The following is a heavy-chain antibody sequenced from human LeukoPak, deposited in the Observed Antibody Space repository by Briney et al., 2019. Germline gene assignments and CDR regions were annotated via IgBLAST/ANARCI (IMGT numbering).Heavy chain of an antibody. D-gene: IGHD5-12*01. CDR3: ARDSGYEFRGYYYYYRMDV. Sequence: TGGSLRLSCGASGFILRSYWMSGVRQAPGKGVEGVANIKQYGSEKFCVDSVKGRFTIPRDNAKNSVYVQMNSLRAEDTAVYYCARDSGYEFRGYYYYYRMDVWGQGTTVTVSS. CDR1: GFILRSYW. J-gene: IGHJ6*02. V-gene: IGHV3-7*01. CDR2: IKQYGSEK.